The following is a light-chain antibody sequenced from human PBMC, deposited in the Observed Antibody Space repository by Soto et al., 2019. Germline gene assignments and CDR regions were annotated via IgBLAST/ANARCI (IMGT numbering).Light chain of an antibody. J-gene: IGKJ1*01. V-gene: IGKV1-12*01. CDR3: QQTLSFPPT. CDR1: QAIDSW. Sequence: DIQMTQSPSSVSASVGDRVTITCRASQAIDSWLAWYQQKPGEAPKLLIFTGSLLHSGVPPRFSGSGSGTDFTLTISSLQPEDFATYYCQQTLSFPPTFGQWPKVDIK. CDR2: TGS.